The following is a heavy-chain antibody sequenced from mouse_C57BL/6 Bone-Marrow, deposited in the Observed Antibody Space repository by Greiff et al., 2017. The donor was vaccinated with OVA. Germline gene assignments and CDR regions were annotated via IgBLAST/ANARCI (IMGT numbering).Heavy chain of an antibody. J-gene: IGHJ2*01. D-gene: IGHD5-1-1*01. CDR1: GYSFTGYY. CDR2: INPYDGDT. Sequence: VQLQQSGPELVKPGASVKLSCTASGYSFTGYYMNWVKQGPGKGLEWIGRINPYDGDTYYNQKFKGKATLTVDKSSNTVHMELLSLTAEAVADYCGAREAIQYYIDYWGQGTTLTVSS. CDR3: AREAIQYYIDY. V-gene: IGHV1-37*01.